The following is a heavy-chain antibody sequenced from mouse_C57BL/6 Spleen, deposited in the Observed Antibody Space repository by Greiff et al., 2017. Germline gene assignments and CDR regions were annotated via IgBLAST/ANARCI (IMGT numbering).Heavy chain of an antibody. CDR3: ARDPHVTTVVATGYDY. J-gene: IGHJ2*01. D-gene: IGHD1-1*01. CDR2: IYPRDGST. CDR1: GYTFTSYG. V-gene: IGHV1-85*01. Sequence: QVQLQQSGPELVKPGASVKLSCKASGYTFTSYGINWVKQRPGQGLEWIGWIYPRDGSTKYNEKFKGKATLTVDTSSSTAYMELPSLTSENSAVYFCARDPHVTTVVATGYDYWGQGTTLTVSA.